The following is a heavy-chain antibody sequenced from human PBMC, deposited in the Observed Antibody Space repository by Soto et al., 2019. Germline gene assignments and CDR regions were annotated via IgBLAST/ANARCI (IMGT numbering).Heavy chain of an antibody. D-gene: IGHD1-20*01. CDR2: IKQDGSEK. CDR3: ARESSITKNLYYYYYMDV. J-gene: IGHJ6*03. Sequence: GGSLRLSCAASGFTFSSYWMSWVRQAPGKGLEWVANIKQDGSEKYYVGSVKGRFTISRDNAKNSLNLQMNSLRAEDTAVYYCARESSITKNLYYYYYMDVWGKGTTVTVSS. CDR1: GFTFSSYW. V-gene: IGHV3-7*01.